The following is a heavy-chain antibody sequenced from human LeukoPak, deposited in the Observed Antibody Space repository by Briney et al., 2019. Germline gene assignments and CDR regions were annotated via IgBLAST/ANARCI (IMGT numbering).Heavy chain of an antibody. J-gene: IGHJ4*02. CDR2: IGSDGTKK. CDR3: ARQMTSTRLFDS. Sequence: GGSLRLSCVASGFIFSDHAFHWVRQSPDKGLEWVALIGSDGTKKYYADSVKGRFTVSRENSKNTLFLQMKTLRADDTAVYFCARQMTSTRLFDSWGRGTLVSVS. V-gene: IGHV3-30*04. CDR1: GFIFSDHA. D-gene: IGHD5/OR15-5a*01.